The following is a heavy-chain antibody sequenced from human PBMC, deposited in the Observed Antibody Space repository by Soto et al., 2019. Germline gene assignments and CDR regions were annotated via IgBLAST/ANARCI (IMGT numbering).Heavy chain of an antibody. D-gene: IGHD2-21*02. V-gene: IGHV1-3*01. CDR3: ARGFRGGDAEWFDP. J-gene: IGHJ5*02. Sequence: ASVKVSCKASGYTFTSYAMHWVRQAPGQRLEWMGWINAGNGNTKYSQKFQGRVTITRDTSASTAYMELSSLRSEDTAVYYCARGFRGGDAEWFDPWGQGTLVTVSS. CDR1: GYTFTSYA. CDR2: INAGNGNT.